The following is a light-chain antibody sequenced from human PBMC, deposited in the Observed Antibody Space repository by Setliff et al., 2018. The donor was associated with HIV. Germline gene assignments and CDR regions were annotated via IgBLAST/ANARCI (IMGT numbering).Light chain of an antibody. CDR1: SSDVGGYNH. V-gene: IGLV2-14*03. Sequence: QSVLAQPASVSGSPGQSITISCSGSSSDVGGYNHVSWYQQHPGKAPKVMIYDVSNRPLGVSNRFSDSKSDNTASLTISGLQAEDEADYFCSSYTSSSTLVFGGGTKVTVL. CDR2: DVS. J-gene: IGLJ3*02. CDR3: SSYTSSSTLV.